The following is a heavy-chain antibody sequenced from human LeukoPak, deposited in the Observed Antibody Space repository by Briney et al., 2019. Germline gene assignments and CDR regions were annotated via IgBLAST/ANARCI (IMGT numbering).Heavy chain of an antibody. CDR3: ARHGGLRPDY. J-gene: IGHJ4*02. D-gene: IGHD2-15*01. CDR2: IYYSGST. V-gene: IGHV4-39*01. Sequence: SETLSLTCTVSGGSISSSSYYWGWIRQPPGKGLEWIGSIYYSGSTYYNPSLKSRVTISADTSKNQFSLKLSSVTAADTAVYYCARHGGLRPDYWGQGTLVTVSS. CDR1: GGSISSSSYY.